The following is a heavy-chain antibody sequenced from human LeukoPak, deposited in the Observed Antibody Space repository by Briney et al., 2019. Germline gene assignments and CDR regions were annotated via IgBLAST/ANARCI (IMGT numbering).Heavy chain of an antibody. J-gene: IGHJ4*02. CDR2: INHSGST. D-gene: IGHD6-13*01. V-gene: IGHV4-34*01. Sequence: SETLSLTCAVYGGSFSGYYWSWIRQPPGKGLEWIGEINHSGSTNYNPSLKSRVTISVDMSKNQFSLKLSSVTAADTAVYYCARGSLGYSSSWQILTFDYWGQGTLVTVSS. CDR3: ARGSLGYSSSWQILTFDY. CDR1: GGSFSGYY.